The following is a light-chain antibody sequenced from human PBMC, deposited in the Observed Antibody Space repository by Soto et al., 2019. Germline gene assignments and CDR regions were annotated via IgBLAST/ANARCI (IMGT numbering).Light chain of an antibody. CDR2: SAS. Sequence: EIVLTQSPATLSLSPGERATLSCRASQSGRNDLVWYHQKPGQAPRVLIYSASNRATGIPARFSGSGSGTDFTLTISSLDPEDFAVYYCQQRTNWPPTFGGGTKVEMK. V-gene: IGKV3-11*01. CDR3: QQRTNWPPT. J-gene: IGKJ4*01. CDR1: QSGRND.